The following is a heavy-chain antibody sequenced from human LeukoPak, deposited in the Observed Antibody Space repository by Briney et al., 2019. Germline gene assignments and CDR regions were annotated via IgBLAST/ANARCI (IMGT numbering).Heavy chain of an antibody. CDR2: IYHSGST. D-gene: IGHD5-12*01. CDR3: ARAIIWGDRTWISPSDAFDN. J-gene: IGHJ3*02. V-gene: IGHV4-30-2*01. Sequence: SQTLSLTCVVSGGSISSGGYSWNWIRQPPGKGLEWIGYIYHSGSTYYNPSLKSRVTLSLDRSKNQFSLKLSSVTAADTAVYYCARAIIWGDRTWISPSDAFDNWGQGTVVTVSS. CDR1: GGSISSGGYS.